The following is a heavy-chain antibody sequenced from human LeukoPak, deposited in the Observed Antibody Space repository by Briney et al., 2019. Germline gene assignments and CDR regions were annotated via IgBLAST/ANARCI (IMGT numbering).Heavy chain of an antibody. CDR1: GYSFTSYW. D-gene: IGHD4-17*01. CDR3: ARLGSYGDYEVAYYYYGMDV. CDR2: IYPGDSDT. J-gene: IGHJ6*02. V-gene: IGHV5-51*01. Sequence: GDSLKISCKGSGYSFTSYWIGWVRQMPGKGLEWMGIIYPGDSDTRYSPSFQGQVNISADKSISTAYLQWSSLKASDTAMYYCARLGSYGDYEVAYYYYGMDVWGQGTTVTVSS.